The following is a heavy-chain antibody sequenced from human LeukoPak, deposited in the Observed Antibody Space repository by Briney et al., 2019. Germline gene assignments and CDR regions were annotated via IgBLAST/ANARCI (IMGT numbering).Heavy chain of an antibody. Sequence: GGSLRLPCAASGFTFSSYAMHWVRQAPGKGLEWVAVISYDGSNKYYADSVKGRFTISRDNSKNTHYLQMNGLRSDDTAIYYCARAGLGASADVWGQGTLVTVSS. CDR3: ARAGLGASADV. V-gene: IGHV3-30-3*01. CDR1: GFTFSSYA. CDR2: ISYDGSNK. J-gene: IGHJ4*02. D-gene: IGHD6-13*01.